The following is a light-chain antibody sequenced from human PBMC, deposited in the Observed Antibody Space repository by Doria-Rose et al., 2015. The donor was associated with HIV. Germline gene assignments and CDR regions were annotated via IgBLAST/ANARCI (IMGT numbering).Light chain of an antibody. CDR1: QTISSY. CDR2: AAS. J-gene: IGKJ4*01. CDR3: QQSYSTPLT. V-gene: IGKV1-39*01. Sequence: VGDRVTITCRASQTISSYLNWYQRKPGKAPNLLIYAASSLQSGVPSRFSGSGSGTDFTLTISSLQPEDFVTYYCQQSYSTPLTFGGGTKVEIK.